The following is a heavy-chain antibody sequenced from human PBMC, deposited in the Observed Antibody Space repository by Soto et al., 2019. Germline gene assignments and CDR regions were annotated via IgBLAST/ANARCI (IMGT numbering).Heavy chain of an antibody. V-gene: IGHV3-48*02. Sequence: GGSLRLSCAASGFTFSTYSLNWVRQAPGKGLEWVSYISSSGITIYYADSVKGRFTISRDSAKNSLYLQMNSLRDEDTAVYYCARISHYGRDVWGQGTTVTVSS. CDR1: GFTFSTYS. J-gene: IGHJ6*02. CDR2: ISSSGITI. CDR3: ARISHYGRDV.